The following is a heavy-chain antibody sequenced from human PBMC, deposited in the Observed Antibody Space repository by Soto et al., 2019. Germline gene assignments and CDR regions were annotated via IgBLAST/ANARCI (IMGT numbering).Heavy chain of an antibody. Sequence: QVQLVESGGGVVQPGRSLRLSCAASGFTFSSYAMHWVRQAPGKGLEWVAVISYDGSNKYYADSVKGRFTISRDNSKNTLYLQMNSLRAEDTAVYYCARGGEXXXXXXXSSSLAGGGFDYWGQGTLVTVSS. D-gene: IGHD6-6*01. CDR3: ARGGEXXXXXXXSSSLAGGGFDY. CDR1: GFTFSSYA. V-gene: IGHV3-30-3*01. CDR2: ISYDGSNK. J-gene: IGHJ4*02.